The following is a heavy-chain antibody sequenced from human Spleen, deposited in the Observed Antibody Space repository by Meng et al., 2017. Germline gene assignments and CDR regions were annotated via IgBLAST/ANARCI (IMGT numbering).Heavy chain of an antibody. CDR3: ARDPYYYDSSGTFDY. CDR1: SYTFTSYG. V-gene: IGHV1-18*01. CDR2: ISAYNGNT. J-gene: IGHJ4*02. D-gene: IGHD3-22*01. Sequence: QVQLVQSGGEVKKPWAPVTASCKASSYTFTSYGISWGRPAPGQGLEWMGWISAYNGNTNYAQKLQGRVTMTTDTSTSTAYMELRSLRADDTAVYYCARDPYYYDSSGTFDYWGQGTLVTVSS.